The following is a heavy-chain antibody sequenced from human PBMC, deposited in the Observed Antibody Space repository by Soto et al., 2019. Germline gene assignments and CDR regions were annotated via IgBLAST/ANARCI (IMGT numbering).Heavy chain of an antibody. J-gene: IGHJ3*02. CDR1: GYTFTGYY. Sequence: ASVKVSCKASGYTFTGYYMHWVRQAPGQGLEWMGWINPNSGGTNYAQKFQGWVTMTRDTSISTAYMELSRLRSDDTAVYYGARGPPGQLTGRYAFDIWGQGTMVTVSS. CDR2: INPNSGGT. D-gene: IGHD7-27*01. CDR3: ARGPPGQLTGRYAFDI. V-gene: IGHV1-2*04.